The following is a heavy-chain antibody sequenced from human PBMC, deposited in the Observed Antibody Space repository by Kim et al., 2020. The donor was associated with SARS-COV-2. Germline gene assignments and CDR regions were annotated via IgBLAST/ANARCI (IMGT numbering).Heavy chain of an antibody. Sequence: SETLSLTCAVSGGSISSSNWWSWVRQPPGKGLEWIGEIYHSGSTNYNPSLKSRVTISVDKSKNQFSLKLSSVTAADTAVYYCARDSPYGDYVHGMDVWGKGTTVTVSS. CDR2: IYHSGST. J-gene: IGHJ6*03. V-gene: IGHV4-4*02. CDR1: GGSISSSNW. CDR3: ARDSPYGDYVHGMDV. D-gene: IGHD4-17*01.